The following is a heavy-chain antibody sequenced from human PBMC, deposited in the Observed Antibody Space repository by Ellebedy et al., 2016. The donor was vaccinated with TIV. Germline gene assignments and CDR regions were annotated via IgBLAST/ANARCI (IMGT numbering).Heavy chain of an antibody. CDR1: GYTFTGYH. CDR2: INPNSGGT. D-gene: IGHD2-2*01. J-gene: IGHJ6*02. CDR3: ARARRGYQLLNYGMDV. Sequence: ASVKVSCKASGYTFTGYHIHWVRQAPGQGLEWMGWINPNSGGTNYAQKFQGRVTMTRDTSISTAYMELSRLRSDDTAVYYCARARRGYQLLNYGMDVWGQGTTVTVSS. V-gene: IGHV1-2*02.